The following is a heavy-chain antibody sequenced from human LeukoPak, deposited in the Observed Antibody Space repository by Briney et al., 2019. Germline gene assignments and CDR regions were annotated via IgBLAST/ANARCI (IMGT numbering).Heavy chain of an antibody. V-gene: IGHV3-15*07. D-gene: IGHD3-3*01. CDR1: GFTFSSYG. J-gene: IGHJ4*02. CDR3: TTKNTIFGVVIDDY. CDR2: IKSKTDGGTT. Sequence: GRSLRLSCAASGFTFSSYGMHWVRQAPGKGLEWVGRIKSKTDGGTTDYAAPVKGRFTISRDDSKNTLYLQMNSLKTEDTAVYYCTTKNTIFGVVIDDYWGQGTLVTVSS.